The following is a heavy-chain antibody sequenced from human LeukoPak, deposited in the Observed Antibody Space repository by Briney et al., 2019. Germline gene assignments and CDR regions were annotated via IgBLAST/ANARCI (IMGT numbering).Heavy chain of an antibody. CDR3: ARALGLRPFDM. Sequence: GASVKVSCKASGYIFTGYYVHWVRHAPGQGLEWMGWINGKSGGTHFAQKFQGRVTMTRDTSINTAYMELTSLKSDDTAVYYCARALGLRPFDMWGLGTMVTVSS. CDR2: INGKSGGT. CDR1: GYIFTGYY. D-gene: IGHD4-17*01. V-gene: IGHV1-2*02. J-gene: IGHJ3*02.